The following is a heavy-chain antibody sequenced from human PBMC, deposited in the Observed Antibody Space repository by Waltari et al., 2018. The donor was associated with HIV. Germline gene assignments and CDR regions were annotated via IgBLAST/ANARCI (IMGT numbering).Heavy chain of an antibody. CDR1: GDSVSTKNAA. J-gene: IGHJ4*02. Sequence: QVQLQQSGPGLVKPSQTLSLTCAISGDSVSTKNAAWNWIRQSPSRGLEWLGRTYYRSKWYNDIALSVKRRISSNPDTSKNQFSLHLKSVTPEDTAVYYCARSPGRTSDFDYWGQGTLVTVSS. D-gene: IGHD1-1*01. CDR2: TYYRSKWYN. CDR3: ARSPGRTSDFDY. V-gene: IGHV6-1*01.